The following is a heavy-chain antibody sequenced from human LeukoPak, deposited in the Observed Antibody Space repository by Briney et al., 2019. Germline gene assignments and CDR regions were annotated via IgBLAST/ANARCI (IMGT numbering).Heavy chain of an antibody. CDR3: AANKLAI. V-gene: IGHV3-9*01. CDR2: ISWNSGSI. CDR1: GFTFDDYA. D-gene: IGHD1/OR15-1a*01. Sequence: PGRSLRLSCAASGFTFDDYAMHWIRQAPGKGLEWVSGISWNSGSIGYADSVKGRFTISRDNAKNSLYLQMNSLRAEDTAVYYCAANKLAIWGQGTLVTVSP. J-gene: IGHJ4*02.